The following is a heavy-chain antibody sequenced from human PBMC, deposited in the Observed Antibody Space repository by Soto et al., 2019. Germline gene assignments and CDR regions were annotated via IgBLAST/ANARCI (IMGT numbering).Heavy chain of an antibody. J-gene: IGHJ4*02. CDR3: AKVDYGDSFDY. D-gene: IGHD4-17*01. Sequence: GGSLRLSCVASGLTFSSYATSWVRQVPGKGLEWVSLIGGSGTNTYYAESVKGRFTISRDNSKNTLYLQMNSLRAEDTAVYYCAKVDYGDSFDYWGQGTPVTVSS. CDR2: IGGSGTNT. CDR1: GLTFSSYA. V-gene: IGHV3-23*01.